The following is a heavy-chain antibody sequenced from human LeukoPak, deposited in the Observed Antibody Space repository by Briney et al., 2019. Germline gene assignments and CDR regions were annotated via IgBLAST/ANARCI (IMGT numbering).Heavy chain of an antibody. CDR2: IYYSGST. Sequence: SETLSLTCTVSYGSISSSAYYWSWIRQHPGKGLEWIGCIYYSGSTYYNPSLKSRVTISVDTSMNHVSLKLNSVTAADTAVYYCARDSGYSYGPFDNWGQGTLVTVSS. CDR3: ARDSGYSYGPFDN. D-gene: IGHD5-18*01. J-gene: IGHJ4*02. CDR1: YGSISSSAYY. V-gene: IGHV4-31*03.